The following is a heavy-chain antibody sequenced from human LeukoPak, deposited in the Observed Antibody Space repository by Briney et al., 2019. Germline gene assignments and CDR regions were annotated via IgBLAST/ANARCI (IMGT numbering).Heavy chain of an antibody. D-gene: IGHD3-22*01. CDR1: GYTFTDYY. J-gene: IGHJ4*02. Sequence: ASVKVSCKASGYTFTDYYMHWVRQAPGQGLEWMGWINPNSGGTNYAQKFQGRVTMTRDTSISTAYMELSRLRSDDTAVYCCARDNSLRYYDSSGRLHFDYWGQGTLVTVSS. V-gene: IGHV1-2*02. CDR3: ARDNSLRYYDSSGRLHFDY. CDR2: INPNSGGT.